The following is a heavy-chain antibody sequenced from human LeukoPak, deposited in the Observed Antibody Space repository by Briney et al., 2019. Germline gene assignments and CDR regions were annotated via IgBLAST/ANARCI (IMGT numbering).Heavy chain of an antibody. Sequence: SVRVSCKASGGTIINYAINWVRQAPGQGLEWMGRIIPISHRTNYAQKFQGRLTITTDESTRTAYMELSSLRSEDTAEYYCARDIPGSSGYFNDAFDIWGQGTMVTVSS. V-gene: IGHV1-69*05. CDR3: ARDIPGSSGYFNDAFDI. J-gene: IGHJ3*02. CDR2: IIPISHRT. CDR1: GGTIINYA. D-gene: IGHD3-22*01.